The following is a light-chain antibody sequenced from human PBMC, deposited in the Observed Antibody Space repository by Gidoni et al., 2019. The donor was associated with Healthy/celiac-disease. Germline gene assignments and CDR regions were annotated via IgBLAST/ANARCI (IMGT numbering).Light chain of an antibody. CDR3: QSYDSSLSGSKVV. V-gene: IGLV1-40*01. Sequence: QSVLTQPPSVSRAPGQRVTIPCTGSSSTIGAGYDVHWYQQLPGTAPKPLIYGNRKRPSGVPDRFSGSNSGTSASLAITGLQAEDEADYYCQSYDSSLSGSKVVFGGGTKLTVL. J-gene: IGLJ2*01. CDR2: GNR. CDR1: SSTIGAGYD.